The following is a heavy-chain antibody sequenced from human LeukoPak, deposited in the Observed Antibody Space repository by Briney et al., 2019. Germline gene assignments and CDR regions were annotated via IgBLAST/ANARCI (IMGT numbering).Heavy chain of an antibody. D-gene: IGHD1-26*01. CDR1: GGSFSDYY. CDR2: INHGGYT. J-gene: IGHJ4*02. V-gene: IGHV4-34*01. CDR3: ARLVGAATDPFDY. Sequence: PSETLSLTCAVYGGSFSDYYWGWMRQPPGKGLEWIGEINHGGYTNYSPSLKSRVTISQDTSKNQLSLKLSSVTAADTAVYYCARLVGAATDPFDYWGQGTLVTVSS.